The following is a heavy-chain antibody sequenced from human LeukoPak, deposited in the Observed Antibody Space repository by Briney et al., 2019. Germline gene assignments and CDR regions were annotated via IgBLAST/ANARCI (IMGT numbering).Heavy chain of an antibody. D-gene: IGHD6-19*01. V-gene: IGHV1-3*01. Sequence: GASVKVSCKASGYTFTSYAMHWVRQAPGQRLEWVGWINAGNGNTKYSQKFQGRVTITRDTSASTAYMELSSLRSEDAAVYYCARPRGRGSGWGGWYFDLWGRGTLVTVSS. CDR3: ARPRGRGSGWGGWYFDL. CDR1: GYTFTSYA. CDR2: INAGNGNT. J-gene: IGHJ2*01.